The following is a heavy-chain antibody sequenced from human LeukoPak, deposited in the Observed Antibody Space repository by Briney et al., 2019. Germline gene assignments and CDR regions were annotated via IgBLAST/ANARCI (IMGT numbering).Heavy chain of an antibody. CDR2: INHSGST. D-gene: IGHD5-12*01. Sequence: SETLSLTCAVYGGSFSGYYWSWIRQPPGKGLEWIGEINHSGSTNYNPSLKSRVTISVDTSKNQFSLKLSSVTAADTAVYYCASGGGLVANHWGQGTLVTVSS. CDR3: ASGGGLVANH. V-gene: IGHV4-34*01. CDR1: GGSFSGYY. J-gene: IGHJ5*02.